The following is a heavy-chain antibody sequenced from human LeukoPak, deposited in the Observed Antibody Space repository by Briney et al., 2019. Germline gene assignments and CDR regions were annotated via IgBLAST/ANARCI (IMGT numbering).Heavy chain of an antibody. J-gene: IGHJ4*02. CDR3: ATHDYSNYAFDY. D-gene: IGHD4-11*01. V-gene: IGHV4-30-2*01. CDR1: GGSISSGGYY. Sequence: SETLSLTCTVSGGSISSGGYYWSWIRQPPGKGLEWIGYIYHSGSTYYNPSLKSRVTISVDRSKNQFSLKLSSVTAADTAVYYCATHDYSNYAFDYWGQGTPVTVS. CDR2: IYHSGST.